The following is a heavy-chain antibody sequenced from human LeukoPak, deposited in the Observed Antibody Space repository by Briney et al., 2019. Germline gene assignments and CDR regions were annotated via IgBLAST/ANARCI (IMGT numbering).Heavy chain of an antibody. CDR1: GGSFSGYY. Sequence: SETLSLTCAVYGGSFSGYYWSWIRQPPGKGLEWIGEINHSGSTNYNPSLKSRVTISVDTSKNQFSLKLSSVTAADTAVYYCARVLKLWSPLDYWGQGTLVTVSS. CDR2: INHSGST. V-gene: IGHV4-34*01. D-gene: IGHD2-21*01. J-gene: IGHJ4*02. CDR3: ARVLKLWSPLDY.